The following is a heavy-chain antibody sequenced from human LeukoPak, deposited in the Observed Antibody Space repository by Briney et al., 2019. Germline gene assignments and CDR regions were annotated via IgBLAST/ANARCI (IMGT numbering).Heavy chain of an antibody. CDR1: GFTFSSFS. CDR3: ARGAATMVRGVGMDV. Sequence: PGGSLRLSCAASGFTFSSFSMNWVRQAPGEGLEWVSSISSSSSYIYYADSVKGRFTISRDNAKNSLYLQMNSLRAEDTALYYCARGAATMVRGVGMDVWGQGTTVTVSS. D-gene: IGHD3-10*01. CDR2: ISSSSSYI. V-gene: IGHV3-21*01. J-gene: IGHJ6*02.